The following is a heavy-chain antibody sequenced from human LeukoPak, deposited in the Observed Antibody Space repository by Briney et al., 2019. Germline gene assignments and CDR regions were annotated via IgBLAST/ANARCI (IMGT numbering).Heavy chain of an antibody. Sequence: GGSLRLSCAASGFTFTNYWMSWLRQAPGKGLEWVGFIRSKAYGGTTEYAASVKGRFTISRDDSKSIAHLQMNSLKTEDTAVYYCSRVVGDYVWEHYFDYWGQGTLVTVSS. V-gene: IGHV3-49*03. D-gene: IGHD3-16*01. CDR1: GFTFTNYW. CDR2: IRSKAYGGTT. J-gene: IGHJ4*02. CDR3: SRVVGDYVWEHYFDY.